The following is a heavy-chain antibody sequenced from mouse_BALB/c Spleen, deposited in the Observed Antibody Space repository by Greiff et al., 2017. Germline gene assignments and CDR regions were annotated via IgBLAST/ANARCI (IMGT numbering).Heavy chain of an antibody. V-gene: IGHV3-2*02. Sequence: EVQLVESGPGLVKPSQSLSLTCTVTGYSITSDYAWNWIRQFPGNKLEWMGYISYSGSTSYNPSLKSRISITRDTSKNQFFLQLNSVTTEDTATYYCARGGATEAMDYWGQGTSVTVSS. CDR2: ISYSGST. CDR3: ARGGATEAMDY. D-gene: IGHD3-1*01. CDR1: GYSITSDYA. J-gene: IGHJ4*01.